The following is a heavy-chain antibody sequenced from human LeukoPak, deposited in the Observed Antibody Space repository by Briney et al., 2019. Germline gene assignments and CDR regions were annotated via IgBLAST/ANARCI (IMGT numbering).Heavy chain of an antibody. CDR2: IYYSGST. CDR3: ARLNYDPYNWFDP. D-gene: IGHD3-3*01. CDR1: GGSISSSDYY. V-gene: IGHV4-39*01. J-gene: IGHJ5*02. Sequence: SETLSLTCTVSGGSISSSDYYWGWIRQPPGKGLEWIGSIYYSGSTYYNPSLKSRVTISVDTSKNQFSLKLSSVTAADTAVYYCARLNYDPYNWFDPWGQGTLVTVSS.